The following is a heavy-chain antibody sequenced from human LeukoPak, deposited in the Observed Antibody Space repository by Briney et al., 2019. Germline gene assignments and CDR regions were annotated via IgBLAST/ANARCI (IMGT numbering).Heavy chain of an antibody. D-gene: IGHD1-26*01. Sequence: ASVKVSCKTSGYPFINYDINWIRQAPGQGLEWIGWIGVFNGNRNYAKSVQGRITLTADTSTNTTYMELRSLTSDDTAVYFCGRDWDWHVQFWGQGTLITVSS. CDR2: IGVFNGNR. V-gene: IGHV1-18*01. J-gene: IGHJ4*02. CDR1: GYPFINYD. CDR3: GRDWDWHVQF.